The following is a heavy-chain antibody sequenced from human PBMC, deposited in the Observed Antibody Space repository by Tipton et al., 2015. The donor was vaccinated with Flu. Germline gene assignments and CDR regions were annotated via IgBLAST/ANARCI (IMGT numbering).Heavy chain of an antibody. Sequence: TLSLTCTVSGDSISSSSYWGWIRQPPGKGLEWIGSGDYSESTYYNPSLKSRVTISVDTSKNQFSLKLSSVTAADTAVYYCARYGTYDGSRYFQHWGQGTLVTVSS. CDR2: GDYSEST. V-gene: IGHV4-39*07. CDR1: GDSISSSSY. CDR3: ARYGTYDGSRYFQH. J-gene: IGHJ1*01. D-gene: IGHD1-26*01.